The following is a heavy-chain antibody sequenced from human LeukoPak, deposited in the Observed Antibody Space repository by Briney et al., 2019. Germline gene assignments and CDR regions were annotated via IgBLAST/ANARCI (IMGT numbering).Heavy chain of an antibody. CDR1: GGPIRSYY. CDR2: IHYSEST. V-gene: IGHV4-59*01. CDR3: ARENPQALLRAAAGIDY. Sequence: SETLSLTCTVSGGPIRSYYWSWMRQPPGKGLEWIGNIHYSESTNFNPSLKSRVAIAVDTSKNQFSLSMRSVTAADTAVYYCARENPQALLRAAAGIDYWGQGTLVTVSS. J-gene: IGHJ4*02. D-gene: IGHD6-13*01.